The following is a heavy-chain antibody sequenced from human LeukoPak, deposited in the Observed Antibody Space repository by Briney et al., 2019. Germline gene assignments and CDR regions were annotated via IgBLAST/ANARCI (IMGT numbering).Heavy chain of an antibody. CDR2: IYSGGST. V-gene: IGHV3-53*01. CDR3: ARDFEQQLEGDV. D-gene: IGHD6-13*01. Sequence: GGSLRLSCAASGFTVSSNYMSWVRQAPGKGLEWVSVIYSGGSTYYADSVKGRFTISRDNSKNTLYLQMNSLRAEDTAVYYCARDFEQQLEGDVWGKGPRSPSPQ. CDR1: GFTVSSNY. J-gene: IGHJ6*04.